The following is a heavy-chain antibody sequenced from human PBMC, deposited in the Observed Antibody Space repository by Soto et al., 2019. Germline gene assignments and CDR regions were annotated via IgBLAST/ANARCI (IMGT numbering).Heavy chain of an antibody. CDR2: IYHSGST. CDR1: GGSISSSNW. J-gene: IGHJ5*02. V-gene: IGHV4-4*02. D-gene: IGHD1-20*01. CDR3: ARHSITGTLGWFDP. Sequence: PSETLSLTCAVSGGSISSSNWWSWVRQPPGKGLEWIGEIYHSGSTNYSPSFQGQVTISADKSISTAYLQWSSLKASDTAMYYCARHSITGTLGWFDPWGQGTLVTVSS.